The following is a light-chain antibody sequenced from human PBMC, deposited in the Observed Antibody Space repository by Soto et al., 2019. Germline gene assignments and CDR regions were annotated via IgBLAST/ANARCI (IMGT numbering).Light chain of an antibody. J-gene: IGKJ1*01. V-gene: IGKV3-15*01. CDR1: QRVYSN. CDR2: GAS. CDR3: QQYGSSGT. Sequence: ILMTQSPDTLSVYPGESATLSCRASQRVYSNLAWYQQRPGQAPRLLIYGASTRATGVPARFSGRGSGTDFTLTISRLEPEDFAVYYCQQYGSSGTFGQGTKVDI.